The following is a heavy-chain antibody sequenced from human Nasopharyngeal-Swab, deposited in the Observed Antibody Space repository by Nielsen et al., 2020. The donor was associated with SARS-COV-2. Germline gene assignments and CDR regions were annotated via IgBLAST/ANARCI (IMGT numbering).Heavy chain of an antibody. CDR2: VRRKANNYAT. V-gene: IGHV3-73*01. J-gene: IGHJ4*02. CDR3: TRCGGSCYAGRDY. D-gene: IGHD2-15*01. CDR1: GFTFSDSA. Sequence: GESLKISCAASGFTFSDSAAHWVRQASGKGLEWVGRVRRKANNYATAYAASVKGRFTISRDDSKNTAYLQMNSLKTEDTAVYYCTRCGGSCYAGRDYWGQGTLVTVSS.